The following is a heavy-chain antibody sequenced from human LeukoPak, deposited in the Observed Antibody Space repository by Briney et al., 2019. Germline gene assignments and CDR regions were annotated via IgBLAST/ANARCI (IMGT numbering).Heavy chain of an antibody. V-gene: IGHV3-30*04. CDR1: GFTFSSYA. J-gene: IGHJ4*02. CDR2: ISYDGSNK. CDR3: ARWGLMVTNY. D-gene: IGHD5-18*01. Sequence: GRSLRLSCAASGFTFSSYAMHWVRQAPGKGLEWVAVISYDGSNKYCADSVKGRFTISRDNSKNTLYLQMNSLRAEDTAVYYCARWGLMVTNYWGQGTLVTVSS.